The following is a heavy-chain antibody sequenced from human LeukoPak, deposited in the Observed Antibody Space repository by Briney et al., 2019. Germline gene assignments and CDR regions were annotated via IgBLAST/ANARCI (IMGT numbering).Heavy chain of an antibody. CDR3: ARVGYDYVWGSYRLPYFDY. D-gene: IGHD3-16*02. Sequence: SETLSLTCTVSGGSISSYYWSWIRQPPGKGLEWIGHIYGSGSTNYNPSLKSRVTLSVDTSKNQFSLKLSSVTAADTAVYYCARVGYDYVWGSYRLPYFDYWGQGTLVTVSS. V-gene: IGHV4-59*01. CDR2: IYGSGST. J-gene: IGHJ4*02. CDR1: GGSISSYY.